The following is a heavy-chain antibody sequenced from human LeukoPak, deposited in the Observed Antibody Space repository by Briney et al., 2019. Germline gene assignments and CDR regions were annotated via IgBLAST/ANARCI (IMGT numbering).Heavy chain of an antibody. Sequence: GGSLRLSCAASGFTFSSYWMSWVRQAPGKGLEWVANIKDDGSEKYYVDSVKGRFTISRDNARNSLYLRMSNLRAEDTAVYFCARGGGLDVWGQGATVTVSS. D-gene: IGHD3-16*01. V-gene: IGHV3-7*03. CDR1: GFTFSSYW. J-gene: IGHJ6*02. CDR2: IKDDGSEK. CDR3: ARGGGLDV.